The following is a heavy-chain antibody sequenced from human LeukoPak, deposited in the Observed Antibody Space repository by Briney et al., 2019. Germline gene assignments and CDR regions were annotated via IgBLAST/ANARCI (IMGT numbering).Heavy chain of an antibody. V-gene: IGHV4-38-2*02. CDR2: IYHSGST. CDR3: AREGLCSGGSCTFDY. D-gene: IGHD2-15*01. Sequence: KASETLSLTCAVSGYSISSGYYWGWIRQPPGKGLEWIGSIYHSGSTYYNPSLKSRVTISVDTSKNQFSLKLSSVTAADTAVYYCAREGLCSGGSCTFDYWGQGTLVTVSS. J-gene: IGHJ4*02. CDR1: GYSISSGYY.